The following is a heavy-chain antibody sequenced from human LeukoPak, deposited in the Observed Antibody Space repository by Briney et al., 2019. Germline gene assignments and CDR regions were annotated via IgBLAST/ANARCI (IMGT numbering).Heavy chain of an antibody. CDR2: IYYSGST. D-gene: IGHD3-10*01. CDR3: ARFSGSYSFVDY. J-gene: IGHJ4*02. V-gene: IGHV4-59*07. CDR1: VDFISSYY. Sequence: SDTQSLTCTVSVDFISSYYWRCIRLPPGKALEWIGYIYYSGSTNYTPSLKSRVTISIDTSKNQFSLKLSSVTAADTAVYYCARFSGSYSFVDYWGQGTLVTVSS.